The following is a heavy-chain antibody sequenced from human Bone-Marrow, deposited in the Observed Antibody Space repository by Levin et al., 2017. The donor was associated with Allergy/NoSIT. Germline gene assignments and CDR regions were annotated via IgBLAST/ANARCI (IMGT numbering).Heavy chain of an antibody. CDR2: INSDGSST. Sequence: GSLRLSCAASGFTFNGFWMHWVRQAPGKGLVWVSRINSDGSSTTYADSVKGRFTISRDNAKNTLFLQMNSLKAEDTAVYFCARDAQTTMILDYWGQGTLVTVSS. CDR1: GFTFNGFW. D-gene: IGHD4-17*01. V-gene: IGHV3-74*01. J-gene: IGHJ4*02. CDR3: ARDAQTTMILDY.